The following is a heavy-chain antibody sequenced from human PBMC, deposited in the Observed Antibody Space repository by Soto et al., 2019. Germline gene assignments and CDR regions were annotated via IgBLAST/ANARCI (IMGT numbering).Heavy chain of an antibody. Sequence: QVQLQESGPGLVKPSQTLSLTCTVSGASISSGSYYWSWIRQLPGKGLEWIGYISNSGSTYYNPFLKRPVTISVDTSKNQFSLGVSSVTAADTAVYYCARAVYSNHVYWGQGTLVTVSS. CDR2: ISNSGST. V-gene: IGHV4-31*01. D-gene: IGHD4-4*01. CDR3: ARAVYSNHVY. J-gene: IGHJ4*02. CDR1: GASISSGSYY.